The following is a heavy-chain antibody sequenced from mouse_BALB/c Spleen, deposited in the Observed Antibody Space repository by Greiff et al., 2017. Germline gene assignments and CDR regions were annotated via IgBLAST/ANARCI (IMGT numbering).Heavy chain of an antibody. CDR1: GFTFSDYY. CDR3: ARAGITGAMDY. Sequence: EVQLVESGGGLVKPGGSLKLSCAASGFTFSDYYMYWVRQTPEKRLEWVATISDGGSYTYYPDSVKGRFTISRDNAKNNLYLQMSSLKSEDTAMYYCARAGITGAMDYWGQGTSVTVSS. D-gene: IGHD2-4*01. J-gene: IGHJ4*01. CDR2: ISDGGSYT. V-gene: IGHV5-4*02.